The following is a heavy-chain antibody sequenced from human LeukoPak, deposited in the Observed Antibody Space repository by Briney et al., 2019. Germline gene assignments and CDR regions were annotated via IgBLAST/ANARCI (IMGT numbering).Heavy chain of an antibody. Sequence: PGGSLRLSCTASGFTFSAYAMMWVRQAPGKGPEWVSAIRGGGGSAFCADSLKGRFNISRDNSKYTLFLQMNSLRAEDTAVYYCARDPNGDYIGAFDMWGPGTMVTVSS. CDR1: GFTFSAYA. CDR3: ARDPNGDYIGAFDM. V-gene: IGHV3-23*01. CDR2: IRGGGGSA. D-gene: IGHD4-17*01. J-gene: IGHJ3*02.